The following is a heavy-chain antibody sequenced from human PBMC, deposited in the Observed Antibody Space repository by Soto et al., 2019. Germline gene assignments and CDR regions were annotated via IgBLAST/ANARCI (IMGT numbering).Heavy chain of an antibody. V-gene: IGHV3-74*01. CDR2: INPDGSAT. D-gene: IGHD5-18*01. Sequence: PGGSLRLSCAASGFTFSSYWMHWVRQAPGKGLVWVSRINPDGSATNYADSVKGRFTISRDNAKNTLYLQRNSLRAEDTAVFYCGRGGSDSPMAPGYWGQGTLVTVSS. CDR1: GFTFSSYW. CDR3: GRGGSDSPMAPGY. J-gene: IGHJ4*02.